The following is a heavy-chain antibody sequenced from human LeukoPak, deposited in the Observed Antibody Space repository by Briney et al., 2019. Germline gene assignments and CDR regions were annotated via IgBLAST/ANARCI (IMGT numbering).Heavy chain of an antibody. J-gene: IGHJ4*02. V-gene: IGHV3-23*01. Sequence: QSGGSLRLSCAASGFTFSSYSMNWVRQAPGKGLEWVSAISGSGGSTYYADSVKGRFTISRDNSKNTLYLQMNSLRAEDTAVYYCAKDDDFWSGYYDYWGQGTLVTVSS. CDR1: GFTFSSYS. CDR3: AKDDDFWSGYYDY. CDR2: ISGSGGST. D-gene: IGHD3-3*01.